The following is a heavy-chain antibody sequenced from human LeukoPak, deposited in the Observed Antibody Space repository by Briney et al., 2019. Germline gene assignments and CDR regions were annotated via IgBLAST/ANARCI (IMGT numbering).Heavy chain of an antibody. J-gene: IGHJ4*02. D-gene: IGHD3-22*01. V-gene: IGHV4-30-4*01. CDR3: ARGTTYYDSSGYVPSFDY. Sequence: SETPSLTCTVSGGSISSGDYYWSWIRQPPGKGLEWIGYIYYSGSTYYNPSLKSRVTISVDTSKNQFSLKLSSVTAADTAVYYCARGTTYYDSSGYVPSFDYWGQGTLVTVSS. CDR2: IYYSGST. CDR1: GGSISSGDYY.